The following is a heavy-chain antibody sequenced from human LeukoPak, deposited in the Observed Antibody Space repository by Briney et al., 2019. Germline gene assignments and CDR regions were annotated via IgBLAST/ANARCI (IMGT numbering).Heavy chain of an antibody. V-gene: IGHV1-69*13. J-gene: IGHJ4*02. CDR1: GGTFSSYA. Sequence: ASVKVSCKASGGTFSSYAISWVRQVPGQGLEWMGGIIPIFGTANYAQKFQGRVTITADESTSTAYMELSSLRSEDTAVYYCARVLSSGWATFDYWGQGTLVTVSS. CDR2: IIPIFGTA. CDR3: ARVLSSGWATFDY. D-gene: IGHD6-19*01.